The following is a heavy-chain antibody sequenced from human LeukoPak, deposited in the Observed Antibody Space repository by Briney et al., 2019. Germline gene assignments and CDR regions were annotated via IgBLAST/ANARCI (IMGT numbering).Heavy chain of an antibody. V-gene: IGHV4-38-2*02. CDR3: AREVTDCSSTSCQQYFDY. Sequence: SETLSLTCAVSGYSISSGYYWGWIRQPPGQGLEWIGSIYHSGSTYYNPSLKSRVTISVDTSKNQFSLKLSSVTAADTAVYYCAREVTDCSSTSCQQYFDYWGQGTLVTGSS. J-gene: IGHJ4*02. D-gene: IGHD2-2*01. CDR2: IYHSGST. CDR1: GYSISSGYY.